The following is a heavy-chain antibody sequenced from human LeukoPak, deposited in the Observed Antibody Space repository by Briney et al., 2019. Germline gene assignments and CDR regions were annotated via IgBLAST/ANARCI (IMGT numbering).Heavy chain of an antibody. D-gene: IGHD1-26*01. CDR3: ARVAGVGANKWIDY. CDR2: IKQDGSEK. V-gene: IGHV3-7*01. CDR1: GFTFSSYW. Sequence: GGSLRLSCAASGFTFSSYWMSWVRQAPGKGLEWVANIKQDGSEKYYVDSVKGRFTISRDNAKNSLYLQMNSLRAEDTAVYYCARVAGVGANKWIDYWGQGTLVTVSS. J-gene: IGHJ4*02.